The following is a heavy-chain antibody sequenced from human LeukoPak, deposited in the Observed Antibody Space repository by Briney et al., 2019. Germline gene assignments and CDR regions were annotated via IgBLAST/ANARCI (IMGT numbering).Heavy chain of an antibody. CDR2: IRFDGSDK. CDR3: AKGSSGYFADL. V-gene: IGHV3-30*02. D-gene: IGHD3-22*01. CDR1: GFTFNYFG. Sequence: GGSLRLSCAASGFTFNYFGMHWVRQAPGKGLEWVAFIRFDGSDKYYAVSVKGRFTISRDNSKNTPCLQMNSLRAEDTALYYCAKGSSGYFADLWGQGTLVTVSS. J-gene: IGHJ5*02.